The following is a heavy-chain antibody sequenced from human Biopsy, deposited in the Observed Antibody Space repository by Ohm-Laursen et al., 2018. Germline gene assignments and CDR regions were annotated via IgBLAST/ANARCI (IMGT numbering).Heavy chain of an antibody. CDR3: AKINPSSIYYYYGMDV. J-gene: IGHJ6*02. Sequence: SLRLSCSASGFTFSNYAMSWVRQAPGKGLEWVSAISGSAGSTNYADSVKGRFTISRDNSKNTLYLQLNSQRAKDTALYYCAKINPSSIYYYYGMDVWGQGTTVTVSS. CDR1: GFTFSNYA. CDR2: ISGSAGST. V-gene: IGHV3-23*01.